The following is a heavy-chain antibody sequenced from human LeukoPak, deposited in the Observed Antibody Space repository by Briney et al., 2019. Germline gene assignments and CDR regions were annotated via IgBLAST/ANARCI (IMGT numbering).Heavy chain of an antibody. D-gene: IGHD1-26*01. J-gene: IGHJ4*02. Sequence: GGSLRLSRAASGFTVNSHYMIWVRQAPGKGLEWVSIIYYGGTTSYEDSVKGRFTISRDNSNNILDLQMRSLRDEETAVYYCATVAGGTYHFDLWGQGALVTVSS. CDR1: GFTVNSHY. CDR3: ATVAGGTYHFDL. V-gene: IGHV3-53*01. CDR2: IYYGGTT.